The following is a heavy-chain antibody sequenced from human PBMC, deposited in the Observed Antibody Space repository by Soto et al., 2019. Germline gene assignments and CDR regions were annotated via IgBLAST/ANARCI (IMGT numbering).Heavy chain of an antibody. CDR2: INHSGST. J-gene: IGHJ6*02. D-gene: IGHD3-10*01. V-gene: IGHV4-34*01. CDR1: GGSFSGYY. Sequence: QVQLQQWGAGLLKPSETLSLTCAVYGGSFSGYYWSWIRQPPGKGLEWIGEINHSGSTNYNPSLKSQVTISVDTSKNQFSLKLSSVTAADTAVYYCASDRRYYYGSGRKRAYYYGMDVWGQGTTVTVSS. CDR3: ASDRRYYYGSGRKRAYYYGMDV.